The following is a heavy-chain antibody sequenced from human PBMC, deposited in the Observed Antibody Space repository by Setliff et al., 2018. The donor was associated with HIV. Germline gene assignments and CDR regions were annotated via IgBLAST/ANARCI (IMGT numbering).Heavy chain of an antibody. CDR3: AKEGATITGVPFDY. V-gene: IGHV1-46*01. J-gene: IGHJ4*02. D-gene: IGHD5-12*01. CDR2: LNPSEGTT. CDR1: GYTFTTYY. Sequence: GASVKVSCKASGYTFTTYYIHWVRQAPGQGLEWMGILNPSEGTTSFAQKFQGRVTMTRDTSTSTVYMDLSSLRADDTAVYYCAKEGATITGVPFDYWGQETLVTVSS.